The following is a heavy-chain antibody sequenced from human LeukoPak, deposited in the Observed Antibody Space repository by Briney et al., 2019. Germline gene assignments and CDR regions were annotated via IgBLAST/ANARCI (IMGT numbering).Heavy chain of an antibody. J-gene: IGHJ6*02. CDR1: GYTFTSHD. V-gene: IGHV1-8*01. CDR2: MNPNSGNT. D-gene: IGHD3-16*01. CDR3: ARDSYDYVWGSYATGYYGMDV. Sequence: ASVKVSCKASGYTFTSHDINWVRQATGQGLESMGWMNPNSGNTGYAQKFQGRVTMTRNTSISTAYMELSSLRSEDTAVYYCARDSYDYVWGSYATGYYGMDVWGQGTTVTVSS.